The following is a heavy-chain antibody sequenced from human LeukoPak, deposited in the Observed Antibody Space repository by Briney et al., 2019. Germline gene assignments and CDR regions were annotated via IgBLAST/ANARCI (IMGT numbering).Heavy chain of an antibody. CDR2: ISASGGST. CDR3: ATPQGDY. V-gene: IGHV3-23*01. CDR1: GFTFSDYA. Sequence: GGSLRLSCAASGFTFSDYAMSWVRQAPGKGLEWVSAISASGGSTYYADSVKGRFTISRDNSKNTLYLQMNSLRVEDTAVYSCATPQGDYWGQGTLVTVSS. J-gene: IGHJ4*02.